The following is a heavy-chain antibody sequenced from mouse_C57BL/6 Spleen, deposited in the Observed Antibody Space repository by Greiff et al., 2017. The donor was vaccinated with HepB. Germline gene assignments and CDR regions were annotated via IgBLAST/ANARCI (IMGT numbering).Heavy chain of an antibody. V-gene: IGHV1-76*01. Sequence: VQLQQSGAELVRPGASVKLSCKASGYTFTDYYINWVKQRPGQGLEWIARIYPGSGNTYYNEKFKGKATLTAEKSSSTAYMQLSSLTSEDSAVYFCARDGYYGTGDYWGQGTTLTVSS. J-gene: IGHJ2*01. CDR1: GYTFTDYY. CDR2: IYPGSGNT. D-gene: IGHD2-3*01. CDR3: ARDGYYGTGDY.